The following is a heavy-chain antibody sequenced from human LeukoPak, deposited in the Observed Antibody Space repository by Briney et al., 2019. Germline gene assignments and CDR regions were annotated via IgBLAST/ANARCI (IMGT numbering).Heavy chain of an antibody. V-gene: IGHV1-8*03. CDR1: GYTFTSYD. CDR3: ARGGFKDYYDSSGWGNWFDP. J-gene: IGHJ5*02. CDR2: MNPSSGNT. D-gene: IGHD3-22*01. Sequence: ASVKVSCKASGYTFTSYDINWVRQATGQGLEWMGWMNPSSGNTGYAQKFQGRVTITRNTSISTAYMELSSLTSEDTAVYYCARGGFKDYYDSSGWGNWFDPWGQGTLVTVSS.